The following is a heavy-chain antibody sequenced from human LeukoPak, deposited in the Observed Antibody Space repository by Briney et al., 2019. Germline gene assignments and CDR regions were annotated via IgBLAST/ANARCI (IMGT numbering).Heavy chain of an antibody. CDR3: ARAEAAAGWGSD. Sequence: SQTLSLTCDVSKDPIISFDHSWSWIRQPPGKGLEWIGYIYYSGSTHYNPSLKSRVTISVDTSKNQFSLKLTSVTAADTAVYYCARAEAAAGWGSDWGQGTQVTVSS. CDR1: KDPIISFDHS. D-gene: IGHD6-13*01. CDR2: IYYSGST. V-gene: IGHV4-30-4*07. J-gene: IGHJ1*01.